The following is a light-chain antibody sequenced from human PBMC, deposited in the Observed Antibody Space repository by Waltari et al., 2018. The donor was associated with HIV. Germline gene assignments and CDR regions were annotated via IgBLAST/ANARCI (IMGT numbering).Light chain of an antibody. Sequence: DIQMTQSPSSLSASLGDKVTITCRASKTIDSYLNWYQQKSGKAPKLLIYAASTLQSGVPSRISGSRSGTDFTLTIAGLQPEDVAIYFCQESFSDTFTFGPGTKVEI. J-gene: IGKJ3*01. CDR3: QESFSDTFT. V-gene: IGKV1-39*01. CDR1: KTIDSY. CDR2: AAS.